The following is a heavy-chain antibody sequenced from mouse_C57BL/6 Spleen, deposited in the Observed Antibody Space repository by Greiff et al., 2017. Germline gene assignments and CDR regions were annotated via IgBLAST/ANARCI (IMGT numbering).Heavy chain of an antibody. CDR1: GFTFSSYA. V-gene: IGHV5-4*01. CDR3: ARSTMET. CDR2: ISDGGSYT. Sequence: EVQVVESGGGLVKPGGSLKLSCEASGFTFSSYAMSWVRQTPEKRLEWVATISDGGSYTYYPDNVKGRFTISRDNAKNNLYLQMSHLKSEDTAMYYCARSTMETWGQGNLVTVSA. J-gene: IGHJ3*01. D-gene: IGHD2-13*01.